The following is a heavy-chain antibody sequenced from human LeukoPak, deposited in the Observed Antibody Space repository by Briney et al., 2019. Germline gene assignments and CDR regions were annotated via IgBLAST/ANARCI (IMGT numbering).Heavy chain of an antibody. D-gene: IGHD1-7*01. CDR1: GFTISNNY. CDR2: IYSGGDT. Sequence: GGSLRLSCAASGFTISNNYMNWVRQAPGKGLEWVSLIYSGGDTYYADSVEGRFTISRDHSKNTLYLQMNSLRVEDTAVYYCARDPPAVRTNTYAWGQGTLVTVSS. J-gene: IGHJ5*02. V-gene: IGHV3-66*01. CDR3: ARDPPAVRTNTYA.